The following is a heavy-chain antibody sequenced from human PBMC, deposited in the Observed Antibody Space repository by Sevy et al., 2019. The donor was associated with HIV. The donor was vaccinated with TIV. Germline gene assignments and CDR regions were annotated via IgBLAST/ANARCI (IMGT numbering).Heavy chain of an antibody. D-gene: IGHD3-10*01. J-gene: IGHJ6*02. CDR2: IKSKTDGGTT. V-gene: IGHV3-15*01. Sequence: VGSLRLSCAASGFTFSNAWMSWVRQAPGKGLEWVGRIKSKTDGGTTDYAEPVKGRFTNSRDDSKNTLYLQMTSLKTEDPAVYYCTTDLRSLDVNGYYYYGMDVGGQGTKVTVS. CDR3: TTDLRSLDVNGYYYYGMDV. CDR1: GFTFSNAW.